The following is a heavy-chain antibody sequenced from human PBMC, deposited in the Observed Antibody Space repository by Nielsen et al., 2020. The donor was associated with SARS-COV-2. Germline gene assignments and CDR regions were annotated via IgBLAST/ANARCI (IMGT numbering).Heavy chain of an antibody. CDR2: IYYSGST. J-gene: IGHJ6*03. CDR1: GGSISSSSYY. V-gene: IGHV4-39*01. D-gene: IGHD6-6*01. Sequence: SETLSLTCTVSGGSISSSSYYWGWIRQPPGKGLEWIGSIYYSGSTYYNPSLKSRVTISVDTSKNQFSLKLNSVTAADTAVYYCARGGSEQLGYYMDVWGKGTTVTVSS. CDR3: ARGGSEQLGYYMDV.